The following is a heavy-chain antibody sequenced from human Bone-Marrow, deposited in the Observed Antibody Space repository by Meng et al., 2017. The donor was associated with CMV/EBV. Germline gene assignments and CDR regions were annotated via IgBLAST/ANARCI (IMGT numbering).Heavy chain of an antibody. CDR2: ISSSSSYI. CDR1: GFTFSSYS. J-gene: IGHJ3*02. D-gene: IGHD2-2*01. Sequence: GESLKISCAASGFTFSSYSMNWVRQAPGKGLEWVSSISSSSSYIYYADSVKGRFTISRDNAKNSLYLQMISLRAEDTAVYYCARDGCTSCYSAGAFDIWGQGTMVTVSS. CDR3: ARDGCTSCYSAGAFDI. V-gene: IGHV3-21*01.